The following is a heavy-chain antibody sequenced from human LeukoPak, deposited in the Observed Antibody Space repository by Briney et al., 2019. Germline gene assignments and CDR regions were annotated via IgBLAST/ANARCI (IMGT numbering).Heavy chain of an antibody. CDR1: GYTFTFYY. J-gene: IGHJ4*02. Sequence: ASVKVSCKASGYTFTFYYMHWVRQAPGQGLEWMGWINPNSGGTIYSQKFQGRVTMTRDTSISTAYMELNRLTSDDTAVYYCARGPTAGTDYWGQGTLVTISS. CDR3: ARGPTAGTDY. D-gene: IGHD6-13*01. V-gene: IGHV1-2*02. CDR2: INPNSGGT.